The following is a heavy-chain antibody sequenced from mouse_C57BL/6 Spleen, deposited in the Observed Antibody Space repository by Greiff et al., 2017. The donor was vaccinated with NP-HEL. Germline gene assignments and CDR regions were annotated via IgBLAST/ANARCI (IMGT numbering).Heavy chain of an antibody. CDR1: GYTFTSYW. V-gene: IGHV1-59*01. CDR2: IDPSDSYT. CDR3: ARRDYEGVAY. Sequence: QVQLKQPGAELVRPGTSVKLSCKASGYTFTSYWMHWVKQRPGQGLEWIGVIDPSDSYTNYNQKFKGKATLTVDTSSSTAYMQLSSLTSEDSAVYYCARRDYEGVAYWGQGTLVTVSA. D-gene: IGHD2-4*01. J-gene: IGHJ3*01.